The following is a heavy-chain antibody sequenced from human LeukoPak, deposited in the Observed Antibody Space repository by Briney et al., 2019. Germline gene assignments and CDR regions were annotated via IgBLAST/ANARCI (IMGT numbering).Heavy chain of an antibody. CDR1: GFTFSSYS. Sequence: GGSLRLSCAASGFTFSSYSMNWVRQAPGKGLEWVSYISSSSSTIYYADSVKGRFTISRDNAKSSLYLQMNSLRAEDTAVYYCARRGSYGDYWGQGTLVTVSS. D-gene: IGHD1-26*01. J-gene: IGHJ4*02. V-gene: IGHV3-48*01. CDR2: ISSSSSTI. CDR3: ARRGSYGDY.